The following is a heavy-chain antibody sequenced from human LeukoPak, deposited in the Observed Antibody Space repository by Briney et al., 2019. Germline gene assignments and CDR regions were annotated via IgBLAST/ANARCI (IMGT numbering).Heavy chain of an antibody. CDR2: IYYSGST. D-gene: IGHD3-3*01. CDR3: ARQVLRFLENWFDP. CDR1: GGSISSSSYY. Sequence: SETLSLTCAVSGGSISSSSYYWGWLRQPPGKGLEWIGSIYYSGSTYYNPSLKSRVTISVDTSKNQFSLKLSSVTAADTAVYYCARQVLRFLENWFDPWGQGTLVTVSS. V-gene: IGHV4-39*01. J-gene: IGHJ5*02.